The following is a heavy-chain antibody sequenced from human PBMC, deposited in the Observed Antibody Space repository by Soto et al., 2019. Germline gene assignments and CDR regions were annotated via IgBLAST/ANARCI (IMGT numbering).Heavy chain of an antibody. CDR2: INHTGST. J-gene: IGHJ4*02. D-gene: IGHD2-8*02. CDR3: ARDKITGLFDY. V-gene: IGHV4-34*01. Sequence: SETLSLTCAVNGGSFSGYSWTWIRQPPGTGLEWIEEINHTGSTNYNPSLKSRVTISVDTSKNQFSLKLTSVTAADTAVYYCARDKITGLFDYWGQGTPVT. CDR1: GGSFSGYS.